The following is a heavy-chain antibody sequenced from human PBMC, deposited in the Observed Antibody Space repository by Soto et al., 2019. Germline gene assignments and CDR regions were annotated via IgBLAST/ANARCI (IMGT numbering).Heavy chain of an antibody. CDR3: ATTGTPSRSLSFDL. CDR1: GGSISSGGYY. Sequence: QVQLQESGPGLVKPSQTLSLTCTVSGGSISSGGYYWSWLRKHPGKGLEWIGYIYYSGSTYYNPSLKSRVTISVDTSKNQFSLKLSSVTAADTAVYYCATTGTPSRSLSFDLWGRGTLVTVSS. V-gene: IGHV4-31*03. CDR2: IYYSGST. D-gene: IGHD1-1*01. J-gene: IGHJ2*01.